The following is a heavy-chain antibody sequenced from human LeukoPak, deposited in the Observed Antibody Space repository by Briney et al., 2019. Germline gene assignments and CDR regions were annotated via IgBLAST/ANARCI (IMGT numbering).Heavy chain of an antibody. CDR1: GFNFSNYW. J-gene: IGHJ4*02. CDR2: INIAGSVT. CDR3: ARDMVD. D-gene: IGHD2-15*01. V-gene: IGHV3-74*01. Sequence: GGALRLSCAASGFNFSNYWMHWVRQAPGKGLEWVSRINIAGSVTTYADSVKGRFTISRDNAKKTLYLQMNSLRAEDTAVYYCARDMVDWGQGTLVTVSS.